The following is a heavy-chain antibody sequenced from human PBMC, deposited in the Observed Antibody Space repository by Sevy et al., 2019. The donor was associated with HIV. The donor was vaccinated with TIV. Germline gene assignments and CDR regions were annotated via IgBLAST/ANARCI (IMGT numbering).Heavy chain of an antibody. D-gene: IGHD1-1*01. CDR3: TRWKGLQSIFDY. V-gene: IGHV3-49*04. Sequence: GGSLRLSCTTSGFAFGDYAMNWVRQAPGKGLEWVAFLKSKADGGTVDHAPSVKGRFTISRDDSKSIAYLQMNDLTTEETAVYYCTRWKGLQSIFDYWGQGALVTVSS. CDR1: GFAFGDYA. J-gene: IGHJ4*02. CDR2: LKSKADGGTV.